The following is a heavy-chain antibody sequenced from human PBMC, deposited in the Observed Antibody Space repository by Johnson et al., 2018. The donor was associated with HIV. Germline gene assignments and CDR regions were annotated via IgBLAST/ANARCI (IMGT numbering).Heavy chain of an antibody. D-gene: IGHD3-16*01. J-gene: IGHJ3*02. CDR2: ISYDGSNK. CDR3: ARGGSDVFDI. V-gene: IGHV3-30*04. Sequence: QVQLVESGGGVVQPGRSLRLSCAASGFTFSSYAMHWVRQAPGKGLEWVAVISYDGSNKYYVDSVKGRFTISRDNAKNSLYLQMNSLRADDTAVYYCARGGSDVFDIWGRGTMVTVSS. CDR1: GFTFSSYA.